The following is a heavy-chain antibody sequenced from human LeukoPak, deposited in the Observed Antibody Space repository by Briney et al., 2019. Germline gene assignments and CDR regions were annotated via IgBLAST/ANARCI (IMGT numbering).Heavy chain of an antibody. CDR3: ARLSYVRTGIPDAFDI. CDR1: GYTFTSYA. V-gene: IGHV1-3*01. CDR2: INAGNGNT. J-gene: IGHJ3*02. D-gene: IGHD3-16*01. Sequence: ASVKVSCKASGYTFTSYAMHWVRQAPGQRLEWMGWINAGNGNTKYSQKFQGRVTITRDTSASTAYMELSSLRSEDTAVYYCARLSYVRTGIPDAFDIWGQGTMVTVSS.